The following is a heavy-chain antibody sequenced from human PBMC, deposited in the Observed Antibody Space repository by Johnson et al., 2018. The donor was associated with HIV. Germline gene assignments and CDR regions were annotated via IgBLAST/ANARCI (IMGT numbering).Heavy chain of an antibody. Sequence: VQLVESGGGVVQPGRSLRLSCAASGFTFSSNYMSWVRQAPGKGLEWVSVIYSGGSTYYADSVKGRFTISRDNSKNTLYLQMNSLRAEDTAVYYCARGRDGYNLDAFDIWGQGTMVTVSS. CDR1: GFTFSSNY. CDR2: IYSGGST. V-gene: IGHV3-66*01. D-gene: IGHD5-24*01. CDR3: ARGRDGYNLDAFDI. J-gene: IGHJ3*02.